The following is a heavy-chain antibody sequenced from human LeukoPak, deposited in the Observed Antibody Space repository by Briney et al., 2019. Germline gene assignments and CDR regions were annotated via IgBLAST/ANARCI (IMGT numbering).Heavy chain of an antibody. V-gene: IGHV1-2*02. Sequence: ASVKVSCKASGYSFTGYYMHWVRQAPGQGLEWMGWINPNSGGTKYAQKFQGRVTMTRDTSISTAYMELSRLRSDDTAVYYCARERLAMVRGVIPKEAWGWFDPWGQGTLVTVSS. CDR2: INPNSGGT. J-gene: IGHJ5*02. CDR1: GYSFTGYY. D-gene: IGHD3-10*01. CDR3: ARERLAMVRGVIPKEAWGWFDP.